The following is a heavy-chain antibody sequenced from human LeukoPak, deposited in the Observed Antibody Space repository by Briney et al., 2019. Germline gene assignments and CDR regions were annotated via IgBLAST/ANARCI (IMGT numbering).Heavy chain of an antibody. D-gene: IGHD2-2*01. CDR1: GFTVSSNY. V-gene: IGHV3-53*01. Sequence: GGSLRLSCAASGFTVSSNYMSWVRQAPGKGLEWVSVIYSGGSTYYADSVKGRFTVSRDNSKNTLYLQMNILRAEDTAVYYCARGPFYCSSTSCHRAPFDPWGQGTLVTVSS. CDR3: ARGPFYCSSTSCHRAPFDP. CDR2: IYSGGST. J-gene: IGHJ5*02.